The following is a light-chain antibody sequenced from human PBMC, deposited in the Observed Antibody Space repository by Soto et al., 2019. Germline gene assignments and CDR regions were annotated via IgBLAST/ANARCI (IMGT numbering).Light chain of an antibody. J-gene: IGLJ1*01. V-gene: IGLV2-23*01. CDR2: EGS. CDR3: CSYAGSSTWV. Sequence: QSLLTQPASVSGSPGQSITISCTGTSSDVGSYNFVSWYQQHPGKAPKLMIYEGSKRPSGVSNRFSGSKSGNTASLTISGLQAEDEADYYCCSYAGSSTWVFGTGTKLTVL. CDR1: SSDVGSYNF.